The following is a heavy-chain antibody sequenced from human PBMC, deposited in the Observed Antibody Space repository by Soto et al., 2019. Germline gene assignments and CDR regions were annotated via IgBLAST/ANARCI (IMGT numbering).Heavy chain of an antibody. Sequence: AGSLRLSCAASGFTFSSYSMNWVRQAPGKGLEWVSSISSSSSYIYYADSVKGRFTISRDNAKNSLYLQMNSLRAEDTAVYYCARDLEYYYDSSGSPPGYWGQGTLVTVS. CDR2: ISSSSSYI. CDR1: GFTFSSYS. J-gene: IGHJ4*02. CDR3: ARDLEYYYDSSGSPPGY. D-gene: IGHD3-22*01. V-gene: IGHV3-21*01.